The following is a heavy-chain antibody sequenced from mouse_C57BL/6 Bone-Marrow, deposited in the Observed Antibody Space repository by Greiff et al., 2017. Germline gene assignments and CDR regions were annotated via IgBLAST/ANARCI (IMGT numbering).Heavy chain of an antibody. Sequence: VQLQQSGPELVKPGASVKMSCKASGYTFTDYYMNWVKQSPGKSLEWIGDINPNNGGTSYNQKFKGKATLTVDKSSSTAYMELRSLTSEDSAVYYCARSSWLLGRVYFDYWGQGTTLTVSS. CDR3: ARSSWLLGRVYFDY. CDR2: INPNNGGT. V-gene: IGHV1-26*01. J-gene: IGHJ2*01. D-gene: IGHD2-3*01. CDR1: GYTFTDYY.